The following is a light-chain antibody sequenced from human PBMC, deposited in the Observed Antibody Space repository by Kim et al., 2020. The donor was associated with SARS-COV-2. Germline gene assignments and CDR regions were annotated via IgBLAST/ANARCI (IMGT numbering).Light chain of an antibody. J-gene: IGKJ2*01. CDR1: QSVSSS. V-gene: IGKV3-11*01. CDR3: QQRSFWLYT. CDR2: DAS. Sequence: SLSPGERAPLSCRASQSVSSSLAWYQQKPGQAPRLLIYDASNRATGIPARFSGSGSGTDFTLTISSLAPEDFALYYCQQRSFWLYTFGQGTKLEI.